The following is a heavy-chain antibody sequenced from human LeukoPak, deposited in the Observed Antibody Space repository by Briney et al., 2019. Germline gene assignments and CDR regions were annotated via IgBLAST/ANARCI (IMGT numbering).Heavy chain of an antibody. CDR2: IIPIFGTA. CDR1: GGTFSSYA. V-gene: IGHV1-69*01. D-gene: IGHD3-22*01. CDR3: ATRGYYDTRMVFDY. J-gene: IGHJ4*02. Sequence: SVKVSCKASGGTFSSYAISWVRQAPGQGLEWMRGIIPIFGTANYAQKFQGRVTITADESTSTAYMELSSLRSEDTAVYYCATRGYYDTRMVFDYWGQGTLVTVSS.